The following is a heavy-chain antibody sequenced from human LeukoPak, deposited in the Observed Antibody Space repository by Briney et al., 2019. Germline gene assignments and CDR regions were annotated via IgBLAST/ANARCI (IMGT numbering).Heavy chain of an antibody. Sequence: SETLSLTCTVSGGSISSYYWTWIRRPPGKGLEWLGYVLYSGNTNYNPSLTSRVTISVDRSKNQFSLKLSSVTAADTAVYYCARAEAVAEGWFDPWGQGTLVTVSS. CDR2: VLYSGNT. V-gene: IGHV4-59*12. J-gene: IGHJ5*02. CDR3: ARAEAVAEGWFDP. CDR1: GGSISSYY. D-gene: IGHD6-19*01.